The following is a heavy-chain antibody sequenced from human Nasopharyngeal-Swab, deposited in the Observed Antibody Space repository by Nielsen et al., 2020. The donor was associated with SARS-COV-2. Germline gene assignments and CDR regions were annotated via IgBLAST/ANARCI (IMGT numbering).Heavy chain of an antibody. CDR3: ARVYYDSSGYYYYYYYYYMDV. CDR1: GGSISSSSYY. J-gene: IGHJ6*03. D-gene: IGHD3-22*01. V-gene: IGHV4-39*07. CDR2: YCYSGST. Sequence: SETLSLTCTVSGGSISSSSYYWGWMRQPPGKGLEWIGGYCYSGSTHSNPSLKNPITISVDTSKNQFSLKLGSVTAADTAVYYCARVYYDSSGYYYYYYYYYMDVWGKGTTVTVSS.